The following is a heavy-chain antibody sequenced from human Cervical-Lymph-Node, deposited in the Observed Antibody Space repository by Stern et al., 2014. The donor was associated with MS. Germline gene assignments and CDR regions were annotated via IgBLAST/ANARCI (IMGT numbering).Heavy chain of an antibody. CDR1: GYNFASYW. D-gene: IGHD4-17*01. Sequence: EVQLVESGAELKKPGQSLKISCKGSGYNFASYWIAWVRQMPGKGLEWMGVIYPGDSDTRYSPAFEGQVTISADKSINTAYLQWSSLKASDTAIFYCARSFFGDYVTFDNWGQGSLVTVSS. J-gene: IGHJ4*02. CDR3: ARSFFGDYVTFDN. CDR2: IYPGDSDT. V-gene: IGHV5-51*03.